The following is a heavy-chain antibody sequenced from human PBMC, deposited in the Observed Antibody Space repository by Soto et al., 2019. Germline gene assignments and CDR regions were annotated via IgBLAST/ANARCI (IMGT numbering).Heavy chain of an antibody. Sequence: SETLSLTCSVSDDSINSDKYYWGWIRQPPGKGLEWIGNIYYRGIAYYNPSLKSRVVISIDNSRNQFSLRLNSLTAADRAVYLCARGVTVFGLVSRFWFDPWGQGTVVTVSS. J-gene: IGHJ5*02. CDR1: DDSINSDKYY. D-gene: IGHD3-3*01. CDR3: ARGVTVFGLVSRFWFDP. V-gene: IGHV4-30-4*08. CDR2: IYYRGIA.